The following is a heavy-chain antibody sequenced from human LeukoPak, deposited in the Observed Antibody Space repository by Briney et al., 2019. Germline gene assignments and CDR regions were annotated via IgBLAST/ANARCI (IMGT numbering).Heavy chain of an antibody. CDR2: ISTDSGNT. Sequence: GASVKVSCKASNYTFTSFGISWVRQATGQGLEYMGWISTDSGNTNYVQKLQGRVTMTTDTSTSTAYMELRSLTSDDTAVYYCARRSGTFTDFDYWGQGTLVTVSS. D-gene: IGHD1-26*01. V-gene: IGHV1-18*01. CDR1: NYTFTSFG. CDR3: ARRSGTFTDFDY. J-gene: IGHJ4*02.